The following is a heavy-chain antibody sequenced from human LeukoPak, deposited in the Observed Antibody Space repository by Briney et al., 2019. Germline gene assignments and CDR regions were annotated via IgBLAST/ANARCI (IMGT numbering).Heavy chain of an antibody. CDR3: ARCPINRGGAFDI. D-gene: IGHD1-14*01. CDR2: IRYDGSNE. V-gene: IGHV3-30*02. CDR1: GFTFSSYG. J-gene: IGHJ3*02. Sequence: AGGSLRLSCAASGFTFSSYGMHWVRQAPGKGLEWVSFIRYDGSNEYYADSVRGRFTISRDNSKNTLYLQMNSLRAEDTAVYYCARCPINRGGAFDIWGQGTMVTVSS.